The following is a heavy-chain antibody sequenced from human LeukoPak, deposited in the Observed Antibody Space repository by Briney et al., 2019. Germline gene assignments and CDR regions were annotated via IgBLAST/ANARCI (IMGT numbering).Heavy chain of an antibody. CDR3: AREGTPGTYDS. J-gene: IGHJ4*02. D-gene: IGHD6-13*01. CDR2: ISSNGITT. CDR1: GFTFSACP. V-gene: IGHV3-64*01. Sequence: PGGSLRLSCAASGFTFSACPMHWVRQAPGKGLEALSAISSNGITTYYANSVRGRFTISRDNSKNTLYLQMGSLTAEDMAVYYCAREGTPGTYDSWGQGTLVTVSS.